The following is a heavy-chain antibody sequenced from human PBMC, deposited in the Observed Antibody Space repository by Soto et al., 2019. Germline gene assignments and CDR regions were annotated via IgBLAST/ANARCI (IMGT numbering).Heavy chain of an antibody. CDR1: GFTFDDYA. CDR3: AKDMKAGAFYYSYMDV. V-gene: IGHV3-9*01. D-gene: IGHD6-19*01. J-gene: IGHJ6*03. Sequence: EVQLVESGGGLVQPGRSLRLSCAASGFTFDDYAMHWVRQAPGKGLEWASGISWNSGSTGYADSVKGRFTISRYNAKNSLYLQMNSLRPEDTSLYYCAKDMKAGAFYYSYMDVWGKGTTVTVSS. CDR2: ISWNSGST.